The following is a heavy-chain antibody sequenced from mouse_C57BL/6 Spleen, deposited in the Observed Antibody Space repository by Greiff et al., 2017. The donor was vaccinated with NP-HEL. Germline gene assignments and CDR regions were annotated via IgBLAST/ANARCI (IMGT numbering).Heavy chain of an antibody. CDR2: ISSGSSTI. J-gene: IGHJ4*01. CDR3: ARAHWDYYAMDY. D-gene: IGHD4-1*01. CDR1: GFTFSDYG. V-gene: IGHV5-17*01. Sequence: EVHLVESGGGLVKPGGSLKLSCAASGFTFSDYGMHWVRQAPEKGLEWVAYISSGSSTIYYADTVKGRFTISRDNAKNTLFLQMTSLRSEDTAMYYCARAHWDYYAMDYWGQGTSVTVSS.